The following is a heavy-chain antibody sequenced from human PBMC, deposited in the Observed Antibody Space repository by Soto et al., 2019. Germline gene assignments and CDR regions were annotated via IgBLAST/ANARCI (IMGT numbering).Heavy chain of an antibody. Sequence: GGSLRLSCAASGFTFTRYSMNWVRQAPGKGLEWVSSISSTTNYIYYGDSMKGRFTISRDTAKNSLYLEMNSLRAEDTAVYYCARESEDLTSNFDYWGQGTLVTVSS. CDR1: GFTFTRYS. J-gene: IGHJ4*02. CDR3: ARESEDLTSNFDY. CDR2: ISSTTNYI. V-gene: IGHV3-21*06.